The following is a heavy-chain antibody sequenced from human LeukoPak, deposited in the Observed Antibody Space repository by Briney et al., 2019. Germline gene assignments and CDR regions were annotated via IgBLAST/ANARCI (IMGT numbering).Heavy chain of an antibody. V-gene: IGHV3-15*01. CDR2: IKSKTDGGTT. J-gene: IGHJ5*02. Sequence: PGGSLRLSCAASGFTFSNAWMSWVRQAPGKGLEWVGRIKSKTDGGTTDYAAPVKGRFTISRDNSRNTLYLQMNSLRAEDTAVYYCARGVLAAQYNWFDPWGQGTLVTVSS. CDR3: ARGVLAAQYNWFDP. D-gene: IGHD2-15*01. CDR1: GFTFSNAW.